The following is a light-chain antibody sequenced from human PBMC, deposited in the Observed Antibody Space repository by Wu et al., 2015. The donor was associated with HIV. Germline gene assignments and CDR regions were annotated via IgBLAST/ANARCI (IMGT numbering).Light chain of an antibody. Sequence: EIVMTQSPATLSVSPGGRVTLSCRAGQSVRSSLAWYQQKPGQPPRLLIYDASTGATGLPARFSGSGSGTEFTLSISRVQSEDFAVYYCQQYNYWPRTFGQGTKVEIK. CDR2: DAS. J-gene: IGKJ1*01. CDR1: QSVRSS. V-gene: IGKV3-15*01. CDR3: QQYNYWPRT.